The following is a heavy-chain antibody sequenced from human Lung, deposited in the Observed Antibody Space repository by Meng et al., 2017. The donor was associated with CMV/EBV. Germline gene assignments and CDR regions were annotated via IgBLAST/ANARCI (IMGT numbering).Heavy chain of an antibody. CDR3: ARGRTGD. D-gene: IGHD3/OR15-3a*01. J-gene: IGHJ4*02. CDR2: ISSPSSSI. Sequence: GESLKISCAASGFTFSSFSMNWVRQAPGKGLEWVSYISSPSSSIQYADSVKGRFTISRDNAKNSLYLQMNSLRVEDTAVYYCARGRTGDLGQGTLVTVSS. CDR1: GFTFSSFS. V-gene: IGHV3-48*04.